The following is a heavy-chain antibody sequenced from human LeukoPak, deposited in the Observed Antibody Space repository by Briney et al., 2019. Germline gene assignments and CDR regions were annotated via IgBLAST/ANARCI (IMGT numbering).Heavy chain of an antibody. Sequence: PGGSLRLSCAASGFTFSSYAMHWVRQAPGKGLEWVAVISYDGSNKYYADSVKGRFTISRDNSKNTLYLQMNSLRAGDTAVYYCATGTSGVYWGQGTLVTVSS. J-gene: IGHJ4*02. CDR3: ATGTSGVY. D-gene: IGHD2-8*01. V-gene: IGHV3-30-3*01. CDR1: GFTFSSYA. CDR2: ISYDGSNK.